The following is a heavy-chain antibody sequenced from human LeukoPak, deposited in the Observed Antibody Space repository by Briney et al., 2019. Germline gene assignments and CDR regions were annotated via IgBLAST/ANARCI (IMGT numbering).Heavy chain of an antibody. Sequence: SVKVSCKASGGTFSSYAISWVRQAPGQGLEWMEGIIPIFGTANYAQKFQGRVTITADESTSTAYMELSSLRSEDTAVYYCAREITMVRAFDYWGQGTLVTVSS. J-gene: IGHJ4*02. CDR2: IIPIFGTA. D-gene: IGHD3-10*01. V-gene: IGHV1-69*13. CDR1: GGTFSSYA. CDR3: AREITMVRAFDY.